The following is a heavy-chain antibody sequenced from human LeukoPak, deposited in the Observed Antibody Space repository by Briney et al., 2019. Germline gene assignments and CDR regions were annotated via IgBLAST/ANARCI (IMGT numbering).Heavy chain of an antibody. CDR3: ARYCSSTSCYNEVLDY. J-gene: IGHJ4*02. CDR1: GFTFSTYW. Sequence: GGSLRLSCAASGFTFSTYWMSWVRQAPGKGLEWVANIKQDGSEKYYVDSVKGRFTIPRDNAKNSLDLQMNSLRAEDTAIYYCARYCSSTSCYNEVLDYWGQGTLVTVSS. D-gene: IGHD2-2*02. V-gene: IGHV3-7*01. CDR2: IKQDGSEK.